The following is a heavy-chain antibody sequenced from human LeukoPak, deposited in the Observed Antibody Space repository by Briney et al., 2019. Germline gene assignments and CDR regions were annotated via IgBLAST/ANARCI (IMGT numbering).Heavy chain of an antibody. J-gene: IGHJ4*02. D-gene: IGHD6-13*01. CDR1: GFTFSSYA. Sequence: GGSLRLSCAASGFTFSSYAMSWVRQAPGKGLEWVSAISGSGGSTYYADSVKGRFTISRDNSKNTLYLQMNSLRAEDTAVYYCAKGLGPMAAAGTRPGDYWGQGTLVTVSS. V-gene: IGHV3-23*01. CDR3: AKGLGPMAAAGTRPGDY. CDR2: ISGSGGST.